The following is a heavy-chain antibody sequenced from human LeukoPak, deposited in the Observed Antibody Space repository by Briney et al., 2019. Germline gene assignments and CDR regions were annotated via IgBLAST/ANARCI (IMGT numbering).Heavy chain of an antibody. D-gene: IGHD3-9*01. CDR3: ARAPYDILTGYFLFDS. Sequence: PSETLSLTCADSGGSISSDDYFWSWIRQPPGKGLEWIGYIYHRGSTSYNPSLKSRVTTSLDKSRNQFSLNLSSVTAADTAVYYCARAPYDILTGYFLFDSWGQGTLVTVSS. CDR1: GGSISSDDYF. V-gene: IGHV4-30-2*01. CDR2: IYHRGST. J-gene: IGHJ4*02.